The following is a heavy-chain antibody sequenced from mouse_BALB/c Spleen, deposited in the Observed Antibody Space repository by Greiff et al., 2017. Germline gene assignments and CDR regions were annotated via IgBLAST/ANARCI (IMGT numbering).Heavy chain of an antibody. D-gene: IGHD2-3*01. CDR2: IYPGNVNT. Sequence: QVQLQQSGPELVKPGASVRISCKASGYTFTSYYIHWVKQRPGQGLEWIGWIYPGNVNTKYNEKFKGKATLTADKSSSTAYMQLSSLTSEDSAVYFCARWDDGYSFAYWGQGTLVTVSA. V-gene: IGHV1S56*01. CDR3: ARWDDGYSFAY. CDR1: GYTFTSYY. J-gene: IGHJ3*01.